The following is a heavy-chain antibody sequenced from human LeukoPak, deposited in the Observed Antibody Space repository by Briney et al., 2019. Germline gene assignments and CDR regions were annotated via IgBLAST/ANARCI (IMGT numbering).Heavy chain of an antibody. Sequence: ASVKVSCKASGYTFTGYYMHWVRQAPGQGLEWMGWINPNSGGTNYAQKFQGRVTMTRDTSISTAYMELSRLRSDDTAVYYCARVYYDFWSGSNYCFDYWGQGTLVTVSS. D-gene: IGHD3-3*01. CDR3: ARVYYDFWSGSNYCFDY. J-gene: IGHJ4*02. CDR1: GYTFTGYY. V-gene: IGHV1-2*02. CDR2: INPNSGGT.